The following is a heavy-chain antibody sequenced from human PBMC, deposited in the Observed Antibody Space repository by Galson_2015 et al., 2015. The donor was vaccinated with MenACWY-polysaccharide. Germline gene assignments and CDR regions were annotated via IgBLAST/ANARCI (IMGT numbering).Heavy chain of an antibody. J-gene: IGHJ5*02. CDR1: GFTFSSSW. CDR2: IKEDGSKV. CDR3: AKDSTDFWSVAGRFDH. V-gene: IGHV3-7*01. Sequence: SLRLSCAASGFTFSSSWMTWVRQAPGKGLEWVAKIKEDGSKVYYVDSVKGRFTISRDNAKNLLYLQMNSLRAEDTAVYYCAKDSTDFWSVAGRFDHWG. D-gene: IGHD3-3*01.